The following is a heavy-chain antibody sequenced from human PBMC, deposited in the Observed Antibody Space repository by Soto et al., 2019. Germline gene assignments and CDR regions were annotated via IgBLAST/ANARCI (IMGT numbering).Heavy chain of an antibody. CDR1: RGAFGDYW. CDR2: INRDANDI. CDR3: ARDGPPNWLDS. Sequence: EVQLVESGGGLVQPGGSLRLSCEASRGAFGDYWMHWVRQAPGKGLVWVSRINRDANDIIYADSVKGRFTASRDNAKNMWFLQMNSLRVEDTAVYYCARDGPPNWLDSWGQGTLVTVSS. V-gene: IGHV3-74*01. J-gene: IGHJ5*01.